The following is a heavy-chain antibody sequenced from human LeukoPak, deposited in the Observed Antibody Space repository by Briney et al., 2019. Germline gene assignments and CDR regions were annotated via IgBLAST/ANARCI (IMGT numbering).Heavy chain of an antibody. D-gene: IGHD5-18*01. V-gene: IGHV3-23*01. CDR3: AKGGNQWIQNPWFDP. J-gene: IGHJ5*02. CDR2: ISGSGGST. Sequence: QTGGSLRLSCAASGFTFSSYAMSWVRQAPGKGLEWVSAISGSGGSTYYADSVKGRFTISRDNSKNTLYLQMNSLRAEDTAVYYCAKGGNQWIQNPWFDPWGQGTLVTVSS. CDR1: GFTFSSYA.